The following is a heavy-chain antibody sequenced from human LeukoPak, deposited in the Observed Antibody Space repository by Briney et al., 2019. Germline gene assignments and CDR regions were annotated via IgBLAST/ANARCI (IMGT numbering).Heavy chain of an antibody. Sequence: PGGSLRLSCAASGFTFSSYAMHWVRQAPGKGLEWVAVISYDGSNKYYADSVKGRFTIPRDNSKKTLYLQMNSLRTEDTAVYYCAREGGPIDAFDIWGQGTMVTVSS. V-gene: IGHV3-30-3*01. CDR3: AREGGPIDAFDI. J-gene: IGHJ3*02. CDR1: GFTFSSYA. CDR2: ISYDGSNK.